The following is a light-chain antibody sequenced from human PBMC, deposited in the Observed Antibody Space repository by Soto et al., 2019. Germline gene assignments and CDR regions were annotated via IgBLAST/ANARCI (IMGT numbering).Light chain of an antibody. Sequence: EIVMTQSPATLSVSPGESATLSCRASQSIRINVGWYQQRPGQAPRLLLYGASPRATGIPARFSGSGSGIGFTLTSSSLVSEDSEVYYCQQYNSWRQITFGQGTRLEIK. J-gene: IGKJ5*01. CDR1: QSIRIN. CDR2: GAS. V-gene: IGKV3-15*01. CDR3: QQYNSWRQIT.